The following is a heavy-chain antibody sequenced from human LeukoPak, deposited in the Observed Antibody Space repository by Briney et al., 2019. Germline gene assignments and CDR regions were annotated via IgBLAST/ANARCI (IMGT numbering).Heavy chain of an antibody. D-gene: IGHD3-22*01. CDR1: GLTFSNYW. CDR2: IKQEGSEI. Sequence: GGSLRLSCAASGLTFSNYWMTWVRQAPGKGLEWVANIKQEGSEIYYVDSVKGRFTISRDDAKNSLYLQMNSLRAEDTAVYYCARDRTWFHYWGQGTLVTVSS. V-gene: IGHV3-7*01. CDR3: ARDRTWFHY. J-gene: IGHJ4*02.